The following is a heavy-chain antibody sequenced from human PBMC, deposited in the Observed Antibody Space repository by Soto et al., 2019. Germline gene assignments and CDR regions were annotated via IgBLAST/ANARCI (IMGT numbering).Heavy chain of an antibody. V-gene: IGHV4-4*02. J-gene: IGHJ4*02. CDR2: ISHSGST. CDR3: AARHFWSGHWPDTTIDY. CDR1: GDSINSIHW. D-gene: IGHD3-3*02. Sequence: PSETLSLTCAVSGDSINSIHWCNCVRHPPGEGLECIGQISHSGSTNYNPSLTSRVTISVDKYKNHFSLKLTSVTAADTDAYYCAARHFWSGHWPDTTIDYWGQGTMVTVSS.